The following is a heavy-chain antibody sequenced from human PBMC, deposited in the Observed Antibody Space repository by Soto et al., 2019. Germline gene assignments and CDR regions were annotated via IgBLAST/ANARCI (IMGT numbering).Heavy chain of an antibody. Sequence: QVQLVQSGAEVKEPGASVKVSCKASGYTFTSYYMHWVRQAPGQGLEWMGIINPSGGSTSYAQKFQGRVTMTRDTSTSTVYMELSSLRSEDTAVYYCARGIAVADHHYWYFDLWGRGTLVTVSS. J-gene: IGHJ2*01. CDR1: GYTFTSYY. D-gene: IGHD6-19*01. CDR3: ARGIAVADHHYWYFDL. V-gene: IGHV1-46*01. CDR2: INPSGGST.